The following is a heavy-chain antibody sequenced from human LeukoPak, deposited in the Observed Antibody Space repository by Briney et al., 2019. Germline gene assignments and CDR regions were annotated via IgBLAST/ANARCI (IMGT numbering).Heavy chain of an antibody. V-gene: IGHV3-23*01. Sequence: GGSLRLSCAASGFTFSSYAMSWVRQAPGKGLEWVSLINDSGGNTYYADSVKGRFTISRDNSKNTLFLQMSSLRAEDTAVYYCAKTSAGIRGGYFDYWGQGTLVTVSS. J-gene: IGHJ4*02. CDR1: GFTFSSYA. D-gene: IGHD3-10*01. CDR3: AKTSAGIRGGYFDY. CDR2: INDSGGNT.